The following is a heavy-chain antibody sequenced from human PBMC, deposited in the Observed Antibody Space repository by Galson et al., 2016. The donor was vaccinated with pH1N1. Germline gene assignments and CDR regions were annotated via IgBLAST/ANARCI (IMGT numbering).Heavy chain of an antibody. Sequence: SLRLSCAASGFAFSSYEMNWVRQAPGKGLEWVSHIRRSSSTIHYADSVKGRFTVSRDNAKNSLYLQMNSLRAEDTAVYYCARPAEQQWLVILPFGYWGQGILVTVSS. D-gene: IGHD6-19*01. J-gene: IGHJ4*02. CDR2: IRRSSSTI. V-gene: IGHV3-48*03. CDR1: GFAFSSYE. CDR3: ARPAEQQWLVILPFGY.